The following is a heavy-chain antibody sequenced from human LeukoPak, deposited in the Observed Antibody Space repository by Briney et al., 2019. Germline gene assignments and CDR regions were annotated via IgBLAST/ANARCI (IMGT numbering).Heavy chain of an antibody. D-gene: IGHD6-6*01. Sequence: GGSLRLSCAASGFTFSSYSMNWVRQAPGKGLEWVSYISSSSSTIYYADSVKGRFTISRDNAKNSLYLQMNSLRAEYTAVYYCARDRSSSSGRFDYWGQGTLVTVSS. CDR2: ISSSSSTI. J-gene: IGHJ4*02. V-gene: IGHV3-48*01. CDR3: ARDRSSSSGRFDY. CDR1: GFTFSSYS.